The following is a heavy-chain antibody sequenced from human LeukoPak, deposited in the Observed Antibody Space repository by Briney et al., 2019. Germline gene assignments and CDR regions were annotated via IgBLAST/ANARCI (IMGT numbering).Heavy chain of an antibody. J-gene: IGHJ4*02. CDR1: GFTFSDYY. Sequence: GGSLRLSCAASGFTFSDYYMSWIRQAPGKGLEWVAVIWYDGSNKYYADSVKGRFTISRDNSKNTLYLQMNSLRAEDTAVYYCARANGGSPKGLPFDYWGQGTLVTVSS. D-gene: IGHD1-26*01. V-gene: IGHV3-33*08. CDR2: IWYDGSNK. CDR3: ARANGGSPKGLPFDY.